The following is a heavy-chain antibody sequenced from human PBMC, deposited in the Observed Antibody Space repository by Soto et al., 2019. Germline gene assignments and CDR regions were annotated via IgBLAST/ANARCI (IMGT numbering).Heavy chain of an antibody. D-gene: IGHD3-10*01. J-gene: IGHJ4*02. CDR2: IWSDGSNK. V-gene: IGHV3-33*01. Sequence: QVQLVESGGGVVQPGKSLRLSCAASGFTFSTYGMHWVRQAPGKGLEWVAVIWSDGSNKYYADSVKGRFTISRDNSKDTLYLQMNSLRVEDTALYYCARGLGVGDYHDYWGQGTLVTVSS. CDR1: GFTFSTYG. CDR3: ARGLGVGDYHDY.